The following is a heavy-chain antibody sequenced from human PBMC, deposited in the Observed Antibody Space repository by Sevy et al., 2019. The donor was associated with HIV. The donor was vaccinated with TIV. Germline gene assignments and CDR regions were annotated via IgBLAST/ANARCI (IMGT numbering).Heavy chain of an antibody. D-gene: IGHD5-12*01. V-gene: IGHV4-59*01. Sequence: SETLSLTCTVSGGSITTYYWSWIRQPPGKGLEWIGYTHYSGRTNYNPSLKSRLTISVDTSKNQFSLKLTSVTAADTAVYYCAREATGAFDYWGQGTLATVSS. CDR2: THYSGRT. CDR1: GGSITTYY. J-gene: IGHJ4*02. CDR3: AREATGAFDY.